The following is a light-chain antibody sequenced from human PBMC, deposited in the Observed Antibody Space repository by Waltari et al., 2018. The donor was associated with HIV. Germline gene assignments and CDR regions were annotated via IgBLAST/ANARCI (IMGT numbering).Light chain of an antibody. CDR3: SSYTSSSTPV. CDR2: EVS. J-gene: IGLJ1*01. Sequence: QSALTQPASVSGSPGQSITISCPGTSSDVGGYNYVPWYQQHPGKAPKLMIYEVSNRPSGVSNRFSGSKSGNTASLTISGLQAEDEADYYCSSYTSSSTPVFGTGTKVTVL. CDR1: SSDVGGYNY. V-gene: IGLV2-14*01.